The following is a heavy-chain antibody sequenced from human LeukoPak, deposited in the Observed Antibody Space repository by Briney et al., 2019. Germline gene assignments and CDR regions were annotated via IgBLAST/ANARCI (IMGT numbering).Heavy chain of an antibody. CDR1: GFTFSSYA. Sequence: PGGSLRLSCAASGFTFSSYAMSWVRQAPGKGLEWVSAISGSGGSTYYADSVKGRFTISRDNSKNTLYLQMNSLRAEDTAVYYCAKGYDYDFWSGYLHPSFDYWGQGTLVTVSS. D-gene: IGHD3-3*01. J-gene: IGHJ4*02. CDR2: ISGSGGST. V-gene: IGHV3-23*01. CDR3: AKGYDYDFWSGYLHPSFDY.